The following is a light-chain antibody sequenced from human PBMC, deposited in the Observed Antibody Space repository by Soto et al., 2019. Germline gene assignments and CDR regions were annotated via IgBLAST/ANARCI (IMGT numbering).Light chain of an antibody. CDR2: GAS. CDR3: QQYNDWPCT. CDR1: QSVSSR. Sequence: IVMTQSPATLSVSPGERATLSCRASQSVSSRVAWYQHKPGQAPRLIIYGASTRATDIPGRFSGSGSGTAFTLTISSLQSEDFAVYFCQQYNDWPCTFGQGTKVAIK. V-gene: IGKV3-15*01. J-gene: IGKJ1*01.